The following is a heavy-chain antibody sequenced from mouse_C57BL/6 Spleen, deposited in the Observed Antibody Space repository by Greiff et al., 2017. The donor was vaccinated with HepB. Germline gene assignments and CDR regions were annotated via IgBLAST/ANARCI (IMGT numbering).Heavy chain of an antibody. Sequence: VQLQQSGPELVKPGASVKIPCKASGYTFTDYNMDWVKQSHGKSLEWIGDINPNNGGTIYNQKFKGKATLTVDKSSSTAYMELRSLTSEDTAVYYCARREPSWFAYWGQGTLVTVSA. V-gene: IGHV1-18*01. J-gene: IGHJ3*01. CDR3: ARREPSWFAY. CDR2: INPNNGGT. CDR1: GYTFTDYN.